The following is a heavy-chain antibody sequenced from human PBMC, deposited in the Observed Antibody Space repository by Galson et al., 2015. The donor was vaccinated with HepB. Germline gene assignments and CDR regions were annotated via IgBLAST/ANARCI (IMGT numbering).Heavy chain of an antibody. J-gene: IGHJ4*02. CDR2: MWFDGSDQ. D-gene: IGHD5-24*01. CDR3: ARGDAYYSLDF. V-gene: IGHV3-33*01. CDR1: GFTFSRYV. Sequence: LRLSCAASGFTFSRYVMHWVRQAPGKGLEWVAIMWFDGSDQYYSDSVKGRFTISRDNSKNMLYLQMSCLRDEDTAVYYCARGDAYYSLDFWGQGTLVTVS.